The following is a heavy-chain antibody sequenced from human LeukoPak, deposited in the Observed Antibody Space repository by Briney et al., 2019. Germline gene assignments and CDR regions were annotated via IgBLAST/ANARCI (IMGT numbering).Heavy chain of an antibody. D-gene: IGHD2-2*02. CDR2: IIPILGIA. CDR1: GGTFSSYA. Sequence: SVKVSCKASGGTFSSYAISWVRQAPGQGLEWMGRIIPILGIANYAQRFQGRATITADKSTSTAYMELSSLRSEDTAVYYCAARHTDWFDPWGQGTLVTVSS. CDR3: AARHTDWFDP. V-gene: IGHV1-69*04. J-gene: IGHJ5*02.